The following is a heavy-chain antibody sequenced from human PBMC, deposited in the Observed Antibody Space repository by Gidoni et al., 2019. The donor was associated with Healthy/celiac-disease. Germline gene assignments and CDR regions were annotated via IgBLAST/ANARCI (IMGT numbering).Heavy chain of an antibody. CDR1: GGSFSGYY. D-gene: IGHD2-2*01. Sequence: QVQLQQWGAGLLKPSETLSLTCAVYGGSFSGYYWSWIRQPPGEGLEWIGEINHSGSTNYNPSLKSRVTISVDTSKNQFSRKLSSVTAADTAVYYCARGSPPLVVPAAIVWFDPWGQGTLVTVSS. CDR3: ARGSPPLVVPAAIVWFDP. J-gene: IGHJ5*02. CDR2: INHSGST. V-gene: IGHV4-34*01.